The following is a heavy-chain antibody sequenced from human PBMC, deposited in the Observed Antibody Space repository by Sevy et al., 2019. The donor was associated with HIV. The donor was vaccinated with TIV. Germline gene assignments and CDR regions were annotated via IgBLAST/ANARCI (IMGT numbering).Heavy chain of an antibody. D-gene: IGHD6-13*01. J-gene: IGHJ4*02. CDR2: IFYSGST. CDR1: GGSVGNDDYY. Sequence: SETLSLTCTVSGGSVGNDDYYWSWIRQPPGKGLKWIGYIFYSGSTYYNPSLKSRGSISVDTSKNHFSLRLRSVTAADTAMYYCARGVASSGAYKFDYWGPGTLVTVSS. CDR3: ARGVASSGAYKFDY. V-gene: IGHV4-30-4*01.